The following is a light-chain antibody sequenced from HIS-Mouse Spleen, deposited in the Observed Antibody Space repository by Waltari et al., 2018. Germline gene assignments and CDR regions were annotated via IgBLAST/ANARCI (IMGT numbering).Light chain of an antibody. V-gene: IGLV6-57*04. CDR2: EDN. J-gene: IGLJ3*02. Sequence: NFMLTQPHSVSESPGKTVTISCTRSSGSIASNYVQWYQQRPGSAPTTVIYEDNQRPPGGPVRFSGSIDSSSNSASLTISGLKTEDEADYYCQSYDSSNWVFGGGTKLTVL. CDR1: SGSIASNY. CDR3: QSYDSSNWV.